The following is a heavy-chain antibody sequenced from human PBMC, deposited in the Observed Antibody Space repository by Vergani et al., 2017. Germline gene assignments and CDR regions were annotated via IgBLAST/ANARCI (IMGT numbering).Heavy chain of an antibody. D-gene: IGHD1-1*01. CDR3: ATKSCGTPGCQIGYFRE. CDR2: ISYDGTQK. J-gene: IGHJ1*01. Sequence: QVHLVESGGGVVQPGRSLRLSCVVSGFTSSYYGMHCVRQAPGKGLEWVAVISYDGTQKYYADSVKGRFTISRDNSKSTLYLQMNSMRTEDTAVYYCATKSCGTPGCQIGYFREWGQGTVVTVSS. V-gene: IGHV3-30*03. CDR1: GFTSSYYG.